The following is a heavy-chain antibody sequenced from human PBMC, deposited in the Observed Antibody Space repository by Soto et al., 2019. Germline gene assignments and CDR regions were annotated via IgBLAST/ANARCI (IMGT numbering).Heavy chain of an antibody. D-gene: IGHD3-3*01. V-gene: IGHV1-69*13. CDR1: GGTFSSYA. Sequence: SVKVSCKASGGTFSSYAISWVRQAPGQGIEWIGRIIPIFGTANYAQKFQGRVKITANESTSTAYMELSSLRSEDTAVYYCARDQESWSDWGQGTLVTVSS. CDR3: ARDQESWSD. CDR2: IIPIFGTA. J-gene: IGHJ4*02.